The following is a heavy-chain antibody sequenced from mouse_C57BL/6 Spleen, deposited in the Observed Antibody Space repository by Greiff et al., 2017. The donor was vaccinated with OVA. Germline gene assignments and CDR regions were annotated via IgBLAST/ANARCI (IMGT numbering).Heavy chain of an antibody. V-gene: IGHV5-17*01. J-gene: IGHJ3*01. CDR1: GFTFSDYG. CDR3: ARTTGGWFAY. CDR2: ISSGSSTI. D-gene: IGHD4-1*02. Sequence: EVKLVESGGGLVKPGGSLKLSCAASGFTFSDYGMHWVRQAPEKGLEWVAYISSGSSTIYYADTVKGRFTISRDNAKNTLFLQMTSLRSEDTAMYYCARTTGGWFAYWGQGTLVTVSA.